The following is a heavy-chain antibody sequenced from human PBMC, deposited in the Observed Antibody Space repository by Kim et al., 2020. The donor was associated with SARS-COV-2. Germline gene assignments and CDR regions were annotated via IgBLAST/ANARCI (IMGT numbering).Heavy chain of an antibody. CDR1: GYSFTSYW. J-gene: IGHJ3*02. CDR2: IYPGDSDT. V-gene: IGHV5-51*01. CDR3: ARTLYPYCGGDCHVDNAFDI. D-gene: IGHD2-21*02. Sequence: GESLKISCKGSGYSFTSYWIGWVRQMPGKGLEWMGIIYPGDSDTTYTPSFQGQVTISADKSISTAYLQWSGLKASDTAMYYCARTLYPYCGGDCHVDNAFDIWGQGTMVTVSS.